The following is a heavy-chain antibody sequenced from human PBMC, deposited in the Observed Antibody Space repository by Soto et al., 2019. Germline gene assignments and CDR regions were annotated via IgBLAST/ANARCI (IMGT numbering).Heavy chain of an antibody. D-gene: IGHD3-22*01. J-gene: IGHJ4*02. CDR3: ARLGSYDYDSSGYPYY. CDR1: GYSFTSYW. CDR2: IYPGDSDT. V-gene: IGHV5-51*01. Sequence: PGEPLKISCKGSGYSFTSYWLGWVRQMPGKGLEWMGLIYPGDSDTRYSPSFQAQVTISADKSISTAYRQWSSLKASDTAMYYCARLGSYDYDSSGYPYYWGQGTLVTVSS.